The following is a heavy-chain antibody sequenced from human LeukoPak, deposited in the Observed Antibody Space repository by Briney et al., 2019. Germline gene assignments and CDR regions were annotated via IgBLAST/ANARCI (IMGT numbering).Heavy chain of an antibody. V-gene: IGHV4-4*07. CDR1: GASISSSHW. J-gene: IGHJ4*02. CDR2: MYTSGST. CDR3: AKGISGSGSYGHFDY. Sequence: PSETLSLTCAVSGASISSSHWWSWVRQPAGKGLQWIGRMYTSGSTNYNPPLKSRVTMSVDTSKNQFSLRLSSVTAADTAIYYCAKGISGSGSYGHFDYWGQGILVTVSS. D-gene: IGHD1-26*01.